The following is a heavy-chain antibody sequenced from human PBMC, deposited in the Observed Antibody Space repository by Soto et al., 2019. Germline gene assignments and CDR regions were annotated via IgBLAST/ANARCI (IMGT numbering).Heavy chain of an antibody. J-gene: IGHJ5*02. V-gene: IGHV4-30-4*01. CDR1: GGSISSGDYY. D-gene: IGHD6-6*01. CDR2: IYYSGST. Sequence: QVQLQESGPGLVKPSHTLSLTCTVSGGSISSGDYYWSWIRQPPGKGLEWIGYIYYSGSTYYNPSLKSRVTVSVDTSKNQFSLKLSSVTAADTAVYYCARERPDGARLDPWGQGTLVTVSS. CDR3: ARERPDGARLDP.